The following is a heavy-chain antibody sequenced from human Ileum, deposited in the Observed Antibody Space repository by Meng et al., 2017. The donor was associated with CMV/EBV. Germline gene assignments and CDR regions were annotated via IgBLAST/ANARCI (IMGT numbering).Heavy chain of an antibody. D-gene: IGHD6-13*01. CDR2: LYYSGTT. J-gene: IGHJ4*02. CDR3: ARWSPESSSWSGFDF. Sequence: QMRLPASGSGLVTPSETLSLLCTVSGGSISIGRHYWGWIRQPPGKGLEWIGILYYSGTTYYNPSLKSRITMSVGTSENQFSLKMNSVTAADTAVYYCARWSPESSSWSGFDFWGQGTLVTVSS. CDR1: GGSISIGRHY. V-gene: IGHV4-39*07.